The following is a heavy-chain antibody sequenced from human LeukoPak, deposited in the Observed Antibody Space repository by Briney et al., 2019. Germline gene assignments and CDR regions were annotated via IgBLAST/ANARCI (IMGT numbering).Heavy chain of an antibody. J-gene: IGHJ6*03. D-gene: IGHD6-13*01. CDR1: GGTFSSYT. V-gene: IGHV1-69*04. CDR2: IIPILGIA. Sequence: SVKVTCKASGGTFSSYTISWVRQAPGQGLEWMGRIIPILGIANYAQKFRGRVTITADKSTSTAYMELSSLRSEDTAVYYCARDLTAGTEDYYYYYMDVWGKGTTVTVSS. CDR3: ARDLTAGTEDYYYYYMDV.